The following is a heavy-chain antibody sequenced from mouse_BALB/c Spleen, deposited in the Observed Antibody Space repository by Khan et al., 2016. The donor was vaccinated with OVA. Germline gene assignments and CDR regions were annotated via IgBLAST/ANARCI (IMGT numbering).Heavy chain of an antibody. Sequence: QVRLQQSGAELAQPGASVKMSCKASGYTFTNYWMHWVKQRPGQGLEWIGYINPSTDNTEYNQKFKDKATLPAEKSHSTAYMQMSSLTSEESAVYYCVNHSSRSAWFTYWGQGTLVTVSA. CDR1: GYTFTNYW. D-gene: IGHD1-1*01. CDR3: VNHSSRSAWFTY. J-gene: IGHJ3*01. V-gene: IGHV1-7*01. CDR2: INPSTDNT.